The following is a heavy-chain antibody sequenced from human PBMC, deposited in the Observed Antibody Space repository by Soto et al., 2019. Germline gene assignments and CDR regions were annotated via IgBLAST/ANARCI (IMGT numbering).Heavy chain of an antibody. J-gene: IGHJ6*03. V-gene: IGHV3-74*01. CDR2: INSDGSST. CDR1: GFTFSSYW. D-gene: IGHD2-8*01. Sequence: GGSLRLSCAASGFTFSSYWMHWVRQAPGKGLVWVSRINSDGSSTSYADSVKGRFTISRDNAKNTLYLQMNSLRAEDTAVYYCAREGVSPFYYYYYMDVWGKGTTVTVSS. CDR3: AREGVSPFYYYYYMDV.